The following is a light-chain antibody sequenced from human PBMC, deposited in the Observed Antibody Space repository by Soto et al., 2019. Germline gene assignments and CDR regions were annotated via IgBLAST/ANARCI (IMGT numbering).Light chain of an antibody. V-gene: IGLV2-14*01. CDR3: SSYTSSSTLDYV. J-gene: IGLJ1*01. Sequence: QSVLTQPASVSWSPGQSITISCTGTSSDVGGYNYVSWYQQHPGKAPKLMIYDVSNRPSGVSNRFSGSKSGNTASLTISGLQAEDEADYYCSSYTSSSTLDYVFGTGTKVTVL. CDR1: SSDVGGYNY. CDR2: DVS.